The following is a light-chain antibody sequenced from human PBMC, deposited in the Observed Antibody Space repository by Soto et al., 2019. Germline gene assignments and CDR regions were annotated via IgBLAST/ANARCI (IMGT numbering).Light chain of an antibody. CDR3: QQYTNTNNPWM. CDR1: HSIIKW. V-gene: IGKV1-5*01. Sequence: DIQMTQSPSTLSASVGDRVTITCRASHSIIKWLAWYQQKPGKAPKLLVYDASTLQSGVASRFSGSGSGTEFTLIISGLQPDDSATYYCQQYTNTNNPWMFGQGTKVDIK. J-gene: IGKJ1*01. CDR2: DAS.